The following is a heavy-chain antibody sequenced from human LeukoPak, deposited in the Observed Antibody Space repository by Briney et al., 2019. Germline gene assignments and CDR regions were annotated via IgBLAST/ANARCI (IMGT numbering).Heavy chain of an antibody. D-gene: IGHD5-24*01. CDR2: IKSNTGDR. CDR3: ARGLSPTITNWFDP. J-gene: IGHJ5*02. CDR1: GFTFTDYH. Sequence: ASVKVSCKASGFTFTDYHIHWVRQAPGQGLERMGYIKSNTGDRQYAQNFQGRVTMTRDTSISTAYIELSSLKSDDTAVYYCARGLSPTITNWFDPWGQGTLVTVSS. V-gene: IGHV1-2*02.